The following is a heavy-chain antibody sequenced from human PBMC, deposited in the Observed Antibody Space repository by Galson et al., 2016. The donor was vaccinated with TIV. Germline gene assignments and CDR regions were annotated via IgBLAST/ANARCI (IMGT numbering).Heavy chain of an antibody. D-gene: IGHD4-17*01. J-gene: IGHJ4*02. CDR3: ARFVYGDYVDY. Sequence: SVKVSCKASGYTFSAYYMHWVRQAPGQRLEWMGWISPNNGDTNYPQKFQGRVTMTRDTSITTAYMELTTLTSDDTAVYYCARFVYGDYVDYWGQGTLVTVSS. CDR2: ISPNNGDT. CDR1: GYTFSAYY. V-gene: IGHV1-2*02.